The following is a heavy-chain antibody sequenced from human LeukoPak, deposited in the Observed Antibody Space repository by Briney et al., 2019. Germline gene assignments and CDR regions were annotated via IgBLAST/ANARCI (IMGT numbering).Heavy chain of an antibody. Sequence: ASVKVSCKASGYTFTSYYMHWVRQAPGQGLEWMGIINPSGGSTSYAQKSQGRVTMTRDMSTSTVYMELSSLRSEDTAVYYCARMSYYDSSGDNWFDPWGQGTLVTVSS. CDR3: ARMSYYDSSGDNWFDP. CDR1: GYTFTSYY. V-gene: IGHV1-46*01. J-gene: IGHJ5*02. D-gene: IGHD3-22*01. CDR2: INPSGGST.